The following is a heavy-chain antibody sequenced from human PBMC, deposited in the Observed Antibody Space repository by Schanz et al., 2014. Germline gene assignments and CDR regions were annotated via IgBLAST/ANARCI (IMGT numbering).Heavy chain of an antibody. J-gene: IGHJ4*02. V-gene: IGHV1-46*03. D-gene: IGHD3-10*01. CDR3: VRAPHYGSGRHLDY. Sequence: QVQLVQSGAEVKKPGASVKVYCKASGYTFTTYYLHWVRQAPGQGLEWMGIINPTGGSTTYAEKFLGRVTTTSDTSTSTVYMELSRLRSEDMAVYYCVRAPHYGSGRHLDYWGQGTLVTVSS. CDR2: INPTGGST. CDR1: GYTFTTYY.